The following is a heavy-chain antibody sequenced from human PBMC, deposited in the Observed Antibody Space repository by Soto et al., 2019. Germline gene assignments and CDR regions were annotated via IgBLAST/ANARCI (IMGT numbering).Heavy chain of an antibody. J-gene: IGHJ3*02. D-gene: IGHD5-18*01. CDR2: ISSSGSTI. V-gene: IGHV3-48*03. Sequence: GSLRLSCAASGFTFSSYEMNWVRQAPGKGLEWVSYISSSGSTIYYADSVKGRFTISRDNAKNSLYLQMNSLRAEDTAVYYCARDLPLTWLHAFDIWGQGTMVTVSS. CDR1: GFTFSSYE. CDR3: ARDLPLTWLHAFDI.